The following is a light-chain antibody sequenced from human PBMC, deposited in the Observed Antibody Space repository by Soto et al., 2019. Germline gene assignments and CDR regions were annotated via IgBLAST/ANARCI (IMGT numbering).Light chain of an antibody. J-gene: IGKJ1*01. CDR1: QSVSSSF. CDR3: QQYVSSPWA. CDR2: GAS. V-gene: IGKV3-20*01. Sequence: EIVMTQSPGTLSLSPGESSALSCRASQSVSSSFLAWYQQKAGQAPRLHIYGASRRATGIPDRFSGSGSGTDFTLTISRLEPEDFAVYYCQQYVSSPWAFGQGTKVEIK.